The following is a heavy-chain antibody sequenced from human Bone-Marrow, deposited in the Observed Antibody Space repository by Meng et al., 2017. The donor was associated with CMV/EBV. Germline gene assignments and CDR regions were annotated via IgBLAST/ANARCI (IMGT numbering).Heavy chain of an antibody. Sequence: GGSLRLSCAASGFTFSYYWMSWVRQAPGKGLEWVANIKHDGSERYYVDSVKGRFTISRGNAKNSLYLQMNSLRAEDTAAYFCPGGDYWAGEGRREGEWGQRSLVTVSS. CDR1: GFTFSYYW. CDR2: IKHDGSER. J-gene: IGHJ4*02. V-gene: IGHV3-7*01. CDR3: PGGDYWAGEGRREGE. D-gene: IGHD3-16*01.